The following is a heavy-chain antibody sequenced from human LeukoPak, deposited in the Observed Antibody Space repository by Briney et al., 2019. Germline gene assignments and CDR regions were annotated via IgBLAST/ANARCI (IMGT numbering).Heavy chain of an antibody. CDR1: GFTFSRHG. D-gene: IGHD4-17*01. V-gene: IGHV3-23*01. CDR3: ARVLPDYGDYSLLLGYYYYYYMDV. J-gene: IGHJ6*03. Sequence: GGSLRLSCVASGFTFSRHGMNWVRQAPGKGLEWVSGISPSGDIKYYVDSVKGRFTVSRDNSKNTLYLQINSLRDEDTAVYYCARVLPDYGDYSLLLGYYYYYYMDVWGKGTTVTVSS. CDR2: ISPSGDIK.